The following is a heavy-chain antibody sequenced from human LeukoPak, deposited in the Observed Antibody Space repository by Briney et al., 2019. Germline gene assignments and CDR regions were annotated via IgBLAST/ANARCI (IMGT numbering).Heavy chain of an antibody. CDR2: IYYTGST. D-gene: IGHD4-17*01. J-gene: IGHJ5*02. Sequence: SETLSLTCTVSGGSISSGDYYGSWIRQPPGKGLEWIGYIYYTGSTYYNPSLKSRVTISVDTSKNQFSLKLSSVTAADTAVYYCARDPGSYGDYVFSWGQGTLVTVSS. V-gene: IGHV4-30-4*01. CDR3: ARDPGSYGDYVFS. CDR1: GGSISSGDYY.